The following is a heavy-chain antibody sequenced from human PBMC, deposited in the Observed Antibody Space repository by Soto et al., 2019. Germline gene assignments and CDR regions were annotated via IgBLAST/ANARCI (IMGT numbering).Heavy chain of an antibody. CDR1: GDTFSKNG. V-gene: IGHV1-69*01. CDR2: IIPIFGSA. J-gene: IGHJ4*02. Sequence: QVQLVQSGAEVKQPGSSVKVSCKASGDTFSKNGVTWVRQAPGQGLEWMGGIIPIFGSAKYAPKFQGRVTNTADESTSTAYMDLRSLRSEDTAVYFCARALGMSYFDSWGKGTLVTVSS. CDR3: ARALGMSYFDS.